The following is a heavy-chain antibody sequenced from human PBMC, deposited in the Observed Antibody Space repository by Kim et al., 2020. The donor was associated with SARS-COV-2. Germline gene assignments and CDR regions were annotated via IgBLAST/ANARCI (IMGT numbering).Heavy chain of an antibody. D-gene: IGHD2-15*01. Sequence: GRFAISRDNSKNKLYLQMNSLRAEDTAVYYCAKVDEWCSGGSCYSTQIDYWGQGTLVTVSS. V-gene: IGHV3-23*01. CDR3: AKVDEWCSGGSCYSTQIDY. J-gene: IGHJ4*02.